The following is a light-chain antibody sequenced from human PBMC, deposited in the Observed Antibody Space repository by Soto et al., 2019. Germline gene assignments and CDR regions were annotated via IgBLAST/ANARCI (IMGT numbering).Light chain of an antibody. V-gene: IGLV2-11*01. CDR2: DVD. Sequence: ALTQPRSVSGSPGQSVTISCTGTSSDVGGFNSVSWYQQHPGKAPKLMIYDVDKRPSGVPDRFSGSKSGSTASLTISGLQAEDEADYYCCSYAGSYSYAFATGTKVTVL. J-gene: IGLJ1*01. CDR3: CSYAGSYSYA. CDR1: SSDVGGFNS.